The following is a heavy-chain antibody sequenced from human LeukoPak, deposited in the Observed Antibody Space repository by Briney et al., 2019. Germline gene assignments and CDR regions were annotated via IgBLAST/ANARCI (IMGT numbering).Heavy chain of an antibody. Sequence: GGSLRLSCAASGFTFRNYWMGWVRQAPGKGLEWVANIKPDGSAEYYADSVRGRFTTSRDNANNFLYLQMNRLRAEDTAVYYCARGGGLNTNFDYWGQGTLVTVSS. V-gene: IGHV3-7*01. D-gene: IGHD2-15*01. CDR2: IKPDGSAE. CDR1: GFTFRNYW. CDR3: ARGGGLNTNFDY. J-gene: IGHJ4*02.